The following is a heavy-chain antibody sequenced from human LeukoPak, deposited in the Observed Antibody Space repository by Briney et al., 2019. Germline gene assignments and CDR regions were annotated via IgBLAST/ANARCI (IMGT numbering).Heavy chain of an antibody. J-gene: IGHJ4*02. CDR3: ARDTYDSSGYYLDY. D-gene: IGHD3-22*01. Sequence: SEALSLTCTVSGGSISSGGYYWGWIRQHPGKGLEWIGYIYYSGSTYYNPSLKSRVTISVDTSKNQFSLKLSSVTAADTAVYYYARDTYDSSGYYLDYWGQGTLVTVSS. V-gene: IGHV4-31*03. CDR1: GGSISSGGYY. CDR2: IYYSGST.